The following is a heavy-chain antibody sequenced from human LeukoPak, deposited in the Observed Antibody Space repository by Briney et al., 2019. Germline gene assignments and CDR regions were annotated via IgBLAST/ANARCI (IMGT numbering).Heavy chain of an antibody. CDR2: ISSSGSTI. Sequence: GGSLRFSCAASGFTFSSYEMNWVRQAPGKGMEWVSYISSSGSTIYYADSVKGRFTISRDNAKNSLYLQMNSLRAEDTAVYYCARRHDSSGTFDYWGQGTLVTVSS. CDR3: ARRHDSSGTFDY. CDR1: GFTFSSYE. J-gene: IGHJ4*02. V-gene: IGHV3-48*03. D-gene: IGHD3-22*01.